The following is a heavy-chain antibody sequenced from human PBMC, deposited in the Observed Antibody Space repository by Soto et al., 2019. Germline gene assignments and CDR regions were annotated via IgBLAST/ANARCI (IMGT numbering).Heavy chain of an antibody. Sequence: PSETLSLTCAVSGGSISTSNWWSWVRQPPGKGLEWIGEIYHSGSTNYSPSLKSRVTISVDKSKNQFSLKLSSVTAADTAVYYCARFMNMVTNLAFDIWGQGTMVTVS. D-gene: IGHD4-17*01. CDR2: IYHSGST. V-gene: IGHV4-4*02. CDR3: ARFMNMVTNLAFDI. J-gene: IGHJ3*02. CDR1: GGSISTSNW.